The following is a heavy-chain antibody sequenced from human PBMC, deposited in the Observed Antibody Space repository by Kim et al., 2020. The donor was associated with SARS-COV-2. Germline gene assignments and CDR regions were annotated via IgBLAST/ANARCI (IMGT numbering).Heavy chain of an antibody. J-gene: IGHJ6*02. V-gene: IGHV3-13*01. Sequence: GGSLRLSCAASGFSFSSYDMHWVRQGTGKGLEWVSTIDITGDTYYLDSVKGRFAISRENDKNSLYLQLNTLRVEDTAVYYCARGDIHGSGGDFYYYGMDVWGQGTTVTVSS. CDR2: IDITGDT. CDR1: GFSFSSYD. CDR3: ARGDIHGSGGDFYYYGMDV. D-gene: IGHD3-10*01.